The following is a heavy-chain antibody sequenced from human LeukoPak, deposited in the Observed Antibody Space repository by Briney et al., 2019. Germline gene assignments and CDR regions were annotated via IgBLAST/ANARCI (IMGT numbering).Heavy chain of an antibody. D-gene: IGHD3-3*01. CDR1: GFIVSSNY. J-gene: IGHJ5*02. V-gene: IGHV3-53*01. Sequence: GGSLRLSCAASGFIVSSNYMSWVRQAPGKGQEWVSVIYSGGSTYYADSVKGRFTISRDNSKNTLYLQMNSLRAEDTAVYYCARGPDYDFWRFDPWGQGTLVTVSS. CDR3: ARGPDYDFWRFDP. CDR2: IYSGGST.